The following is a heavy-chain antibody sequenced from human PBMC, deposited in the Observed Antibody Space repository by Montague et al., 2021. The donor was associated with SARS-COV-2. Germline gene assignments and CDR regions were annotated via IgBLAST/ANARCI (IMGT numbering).Heavy chain of an antibody. V-gene: IGHV4-4*02. J-gene: IGHJ2*01. CDR1: GGSISSSHW. D-gene: IGHD3-10*01. CDR3: AREFRTYGYGGQYWYFDL. CDR2: IYHSGSA. Sequence: SETLSLTCAVSGGSISSSHWWSGVRQPPGKGLEWIGEIYHSGSANYNPSLKSRVTISIDKSKNQFSLKLSSVTAADTAVYYCAREFRTYGYGGQYWYFDLWGRGTLVTVSS.